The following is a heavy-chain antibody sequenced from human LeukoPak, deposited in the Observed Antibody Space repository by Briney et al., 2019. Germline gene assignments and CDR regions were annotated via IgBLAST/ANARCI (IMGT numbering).Heavy chain of an antibody. CDR3: AKALDTYGYMRFDF. D-gene: IGHD5-18*01. CDR2: INGGGDTT. Sequence: GGSLRLSCAASGFTFVSYAMTWVRQAPGKGLEWVPAINGGGDTTYYADSVKGRFTISRDKSKNTMYLQMNSLRAEDTALYYCAKALDTYGYMRFDFWGQGTLVTVSS. V-gene: IGHV3-23*01. J-gene: IGHJ4*02. CDR1: GFTFVSYA.